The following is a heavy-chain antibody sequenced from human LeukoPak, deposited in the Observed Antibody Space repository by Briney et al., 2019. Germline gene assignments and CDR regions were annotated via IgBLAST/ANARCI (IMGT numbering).Heavy chain of an antibody. J-gene: IGHJ4*02. D-gene: IGHD2-15*01. Sequence: SETLSLTCTVSGGSINSHYWSWLRQPPGKGLDWIGEINHSGSTNYNPSLKSRVTISVDTSKNQLSLKLSSVAAADTAVYYCARLYSAGDGVVVAYSRYFDYWGQGTLVTVSS. CDR1: GGSINSHY. CDR3: ARLYSAGDGVVVAYSRYFDY. CDR2: INHSGST. V-gene: IGHV4-34*01.